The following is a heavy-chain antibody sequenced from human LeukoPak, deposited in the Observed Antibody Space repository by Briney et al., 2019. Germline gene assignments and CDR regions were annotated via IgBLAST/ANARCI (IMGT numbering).Heavy chain of an antibody. D-gene: IGHD6-13*01. CDR1: GYTFGSYS. V-gene: IGHV1-18*01. J-gene: IGHJ4*02. CDR3: ARGRAAADDLDL. Sequence: ASVKVSCKASGYTFGSYSINWVRQAPGQGLAWLGWVNTHNGDTKYTQKFRGRVTLTTDSSTSTAYMELTSLRSDDTAIYYCARGRAAADDLDLWGQGTPVTVSS. CDR2: VNTHNGDT.